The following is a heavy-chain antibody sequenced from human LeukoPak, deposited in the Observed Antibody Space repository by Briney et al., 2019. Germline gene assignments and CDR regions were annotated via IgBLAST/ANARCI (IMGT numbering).Heavy chain of an antibody. J-gene: IGHJ4*02. Sequence: PSETLSLTCTVSGGSISSGDYYWSWIRQPPGKGLEWIGYIYYSGSTYYNPSLKSRVTISVDTSKNQFSLKLSSVTAADTAVYYCTGYNIPYTFEFWGQGTLVTVSS. CDR1: GGSISSGDYY. CDR2: IYYSGST. D-gene: IGHD1-14*01. CDR3: TGYNIPYTFEF. V-gene: IGHV4-30-4*01.